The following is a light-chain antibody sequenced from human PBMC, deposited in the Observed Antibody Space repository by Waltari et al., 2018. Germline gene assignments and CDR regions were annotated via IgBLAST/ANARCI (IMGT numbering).Light chain of an antibody. CDR3: QQRIDWPLT. CDR1: QSVNSY. V-gene: IGKV3-11*01. J-gene: IGKJ4*01. CDR2: DAS. Sequence: EIVLTQSPATLSLSPGERATLSCRASQSVNSYLVWYQQKPGQAPRPLIYDASNRATGIPARFSGSGSGADFTLTISSLEPEDFAVYYCQQRIDWPLTFGGGTKVEVK.